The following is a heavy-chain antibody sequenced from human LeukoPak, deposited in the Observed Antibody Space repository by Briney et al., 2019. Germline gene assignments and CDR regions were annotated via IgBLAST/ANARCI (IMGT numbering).Heavy chain of an antibody. D-gene: IGHD2-2*01. V-gene: IGHV3-23*01. CDR1: GFPFSNYA. J-gene: IGHJ4*02. Sequence: GRALRLSCAASGFPFSNYAMSWVRQAPGKGLEWVSVISGSGTNTYYADSVKGRFTISRDISQNTLYLQMNSLRAEDTAVYYCAKRAFCSSASCYYFDFWGQGTLVTVSS. CDR3: AKRAFCSSASCYYFDF. CDR2: ISGSGTNT.